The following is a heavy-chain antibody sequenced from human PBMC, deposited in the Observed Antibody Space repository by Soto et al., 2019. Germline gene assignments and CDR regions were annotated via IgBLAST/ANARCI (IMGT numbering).Heavy chain of an antibody. CDR2: INPNSAGT. CDR1: GYTFTGYY. CDR3: PRPRRYSSSWYSADV. J-gene: IGHJ6*02. V-gene: IGHV1-2*02. D-gene: IGHD6-13*01. Sequence: SSVKVSCKASGYTFTGYYMHWVRQAPGQGLEWMGGINPNSAGTNYAHNFQGKATMTRDTSISTAYLELSRLRSDDTAVYYCPRPRRYSSSWYSADVWGQGTTVTVSS.